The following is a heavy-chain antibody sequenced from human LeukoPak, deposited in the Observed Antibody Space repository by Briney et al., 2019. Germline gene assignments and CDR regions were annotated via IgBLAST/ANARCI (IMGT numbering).Heavy chain of an antibody. D-gene: IGHD3-16*01. CDR3: ARSLFGDDY. CDR2: INSDGSTI. V-gene: IGHV3-74*01. CDR1: GFTFSSYW. J-gene: IGHJ4*02. Sequence: QSGGSPRLSCAASGFTFSSYWMHWVRHAPGKGLVWVSRINSDGSTISYADSVKGRFTISRDNAKNTLYLQMNSLRAEDTAVYYCARSLFGDDYWGQGTLVTVSS.